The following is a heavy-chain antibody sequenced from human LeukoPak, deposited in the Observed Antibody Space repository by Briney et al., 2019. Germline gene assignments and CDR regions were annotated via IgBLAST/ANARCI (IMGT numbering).Heavy chain of an antibody. D-gene: IGHD3-22*01. Sequence: PGGSLRLSCAASGFTFSSHWMHWVRQAPGKGLVWVSRINSDGRSTSYVDSVAGRFTISRDNAKNTLYLQMNSLGAEDTAVYHCARGNYYDSSGPGGYWGQGTLVIVSS. CDR1: GFTFSSHW. CDR3: ARGNYYDSSGPGGY. CDR2: INSDGRST. V-gene: IGHV3-74*01. J-gene: IGHJ4*02.